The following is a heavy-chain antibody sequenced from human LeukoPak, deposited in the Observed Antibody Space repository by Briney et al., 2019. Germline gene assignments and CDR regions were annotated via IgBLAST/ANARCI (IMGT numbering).Heavy chain of an antibody. CDR1: GFSFSDVW. CDR2: VKTKDVGGTT. Sequence: TGGSLRLSCAASGFSFSDVWMTWVRQAPGKGLECVGRVKTKDVGGTTDYAAPVIGRFTISRDDSKNTVYLQMRSLQNEDTALYYRTTDFMRGYSGSWGQGTLVTVSS. D-gene: IGHD5-12*01. J-gene: IGHJ4*02. V-gene: IGHV3-15*01. CDR3: TTDFMRGYSGS.